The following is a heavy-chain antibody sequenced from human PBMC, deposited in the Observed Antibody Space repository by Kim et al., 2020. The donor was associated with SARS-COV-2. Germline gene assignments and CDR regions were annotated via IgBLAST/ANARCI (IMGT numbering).Heavy chain of an antibody. CDR1: GFTFSSYA. CDR2: ISYDGSNK. CDR3: ARDWGDNSGRGVTHFDY. Sequence: GGSLRLSCAASGFTFSSYAMHWVRQAPGKGLEWVAVISYDGSNKYYVDSVKGRFTISRDNSKNTLYLQMNSLRAEDTAVYYCARDWGDNSGRGVTHFDYWGQGTLVTVSS. D-gene: IGHD3-10*01. J-gene: IGHJ4*02. V-gene: IGHV3-30*04.